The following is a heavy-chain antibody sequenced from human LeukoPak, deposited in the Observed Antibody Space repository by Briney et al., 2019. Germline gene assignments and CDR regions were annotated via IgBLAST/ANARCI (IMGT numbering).Heavy chain of an antibody. CDR2: IYYSGST. Sequence: SETLSLTCTVSGGSISSGGYYWSWIRQHPGKGLEWIGYIYYSGSTYYNPSLKSRVTISVDTSKNQFSLKLSSVTAADTAVYYCARLVVPAAAPRYYLDYWGQGTLVTVSS. CDR3: ARLVVPAAAPRYYLDY. CDR1: GGSISSGGYY. D-gene: IGHD2-2*01. V-gene: IGHV4-31*03. J-gene: IGHJ4*02.